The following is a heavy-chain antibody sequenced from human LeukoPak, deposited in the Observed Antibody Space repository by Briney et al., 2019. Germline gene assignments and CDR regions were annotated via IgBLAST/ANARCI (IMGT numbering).Heavy chain of an antibody. CDR1: GFTFSSYA. CDR2: ISGSGGST. CDR3: AKDALSWYDFWSGYPGYFDY. V-gene: IGHV3-23*01. J-gene: IGHJ4*02. Sequence: PGGSLRLSCAASGFTFSSYAMSWVRQAPGKGLEWVSAISGSGGSTYYADSVKGRFTISRDNSKNTLYLQMNSLRAEDTAVYYCAKDALSWYDFWSGYPGYFDYWGQGTLVTVSS. D-gene: IGHD3-3*01.